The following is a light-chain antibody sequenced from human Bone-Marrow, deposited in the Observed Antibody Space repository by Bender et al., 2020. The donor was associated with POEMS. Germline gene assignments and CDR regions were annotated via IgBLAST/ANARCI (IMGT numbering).Light chain of an antibody. CDR3: QSADSSGSYHVV. Sequence: SSELTQPPSMSVSPGQTAKITCSGDALAKQFAYWYQQKPGQAPVLLIYKDTERPSGIPERFSGSSSGTTLTLTISGVQAEDEADYYCQSADSSGSYHVVFGGGTKLTVL. CDR2: KDT. V-gene: IGLV3-25*03. J-gene: IGLJ2*01. CDR1: ALAKQF.